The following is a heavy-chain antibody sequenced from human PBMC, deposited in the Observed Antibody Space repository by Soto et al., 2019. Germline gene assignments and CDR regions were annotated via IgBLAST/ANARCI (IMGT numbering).Heavy chain of an antibody. CDR1: GGTFSSYA. V-gene: IGHV1-69*01. Sequence: QVQLGQSGAEVKKPGSSVKVSCKSSGGTFSSYAISWVRQAPGQGLEWMGGIIPIFGTANYAQKFQGRVTITADESTSTAYMELSSLRSEDTDVYDCAGDASHPRYISGWYRYYYYGMDVWGQGTTVTVSS. J-gene: IGHJ6*02. CDR2: IIPIFGTA. D-gene: IGHD6-19*01. CDR3: AGDASHPRYISGWYRYYYYGMDV.